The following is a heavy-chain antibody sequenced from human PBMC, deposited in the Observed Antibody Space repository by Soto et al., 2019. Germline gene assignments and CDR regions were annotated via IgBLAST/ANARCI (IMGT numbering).Heavy chain of an antibody. V-gene: IGHV1-18*01. Sequence: ASVKVSCKASGYTFTSYGISWVRQAPGQGLEWMGWISTYNGNTNYAQKLQGRVTMTTDTSTSTAYMELRSLRSDDTAVYYCARDMRWSPDGDFDYWGQGTLVTVSS. CDR3: ARDMRWSPDGDFDY. J-gene: IGHJ4*02. D-gene: IGHD2-15*01. CDR1: GYTFTSYG. CDR2: ISTYNGNT.